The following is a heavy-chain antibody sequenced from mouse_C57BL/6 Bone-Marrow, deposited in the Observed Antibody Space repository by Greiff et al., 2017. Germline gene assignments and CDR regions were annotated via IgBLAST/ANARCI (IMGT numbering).Heavy chain of an antibody. CDR2: ISSGGSYT. CDR1: GFTFSSYG. D-gene: IGHD1-1*01. J-gene: IGHJ2*01. Sequence: EVKLMESGGDLVKPGGSLKLSCAASGFTFSSYGMSWVRQTPDKRLEWVATISSGGSYTYYPDSVKGRFTISRDNAKNTLYLQMSSLKSEDTAMXYCARHPYYYGSSYDFDYWGQGTTLTVSS. V-gene: IGHV5-6*01. CDR3: ARHPYYYGSSYDFDY.